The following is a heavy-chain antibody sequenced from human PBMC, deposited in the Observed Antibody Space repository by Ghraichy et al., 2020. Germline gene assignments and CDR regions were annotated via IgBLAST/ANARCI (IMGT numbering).Heavy chain of an antibody. CDR2: ISGSGGST. D-gene: IGHD6-13*01. CDR3: AKPKGGSPDLYSSSWSFYFDY. Sequence: GGSLRLSCAASGFTFSSYAMSWVRQAPGKGLEWVSAISGSGGSTYYADSVKGRFTISRDNSKNTLYLQMNSLRAEDTAVYYCAKPKGGSPDLYSSSWSFYFDYWGQGTLVTVSS. V-gene: IGHV3-23*01. J-gene: IGHJ4*02. CDR1: GFTFSSYA.